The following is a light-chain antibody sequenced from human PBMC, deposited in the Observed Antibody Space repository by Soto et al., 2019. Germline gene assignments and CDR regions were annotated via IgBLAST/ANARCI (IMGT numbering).Light chain of an antibody. Sequence: DIQMTQSPSTLSGSVGDRVTITCRASQTISSWLAWYQQKPGKAPKLLIYKASNLKSGVPSRFSGSGSGTEFNLTISSMQPDDFATYYCQNYNSYSEAFGQGTKVELK. CDR2: KAS. CDR1: QTISSW. CDR3: QNYNSYSEA. V-gene: IGKV1-5*03. J-gene: IGKJ1*01.